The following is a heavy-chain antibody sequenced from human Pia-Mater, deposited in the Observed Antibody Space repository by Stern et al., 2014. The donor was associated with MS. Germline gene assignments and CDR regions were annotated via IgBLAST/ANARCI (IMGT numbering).Heavy chain of an antibody. CDR3: AKDRQYLTYFFDH. CDR1: GFTLGSCA. V-gene: IGHV3-30*18. Sequence: QLHLVESGGGVVQPGRPLRLSCVASGFTLGSCAMHWVRQAPGKGLEWVAGVSYDGSNKYYADSVKGRFTISRDNSQNTLYMQMSSLRPEDTAVYYCAKDRQYLTYFFDHWGQGSLVTVSS. J-gene: IGHJ5*02. CDR2: VSYDGSNK. D-gene: IGHD2/OR15-2a*01.